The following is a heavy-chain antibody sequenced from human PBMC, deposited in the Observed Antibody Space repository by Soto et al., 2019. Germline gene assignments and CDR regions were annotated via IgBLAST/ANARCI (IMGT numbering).Heavy chain of an antibody. CDR1: GFTFSSYA. Sequence: PGGSLRLSCAASGFTFSSYARSWVRQAPGKGLEWVSAISGSGGSTYYADSVKGRFTISRDNSKNTLYLQMNSLRAEDTAVYYCAKDAFELVVPAAMSLDPWGQGTLVTVSS. CDR2: ISGSGGST. J-gene: IGHJ5*02. D-gene: IGHD2-2*01. CDR3: AKDAFELVVPAAMSLDP. V-gene: IGHV3-23*01.